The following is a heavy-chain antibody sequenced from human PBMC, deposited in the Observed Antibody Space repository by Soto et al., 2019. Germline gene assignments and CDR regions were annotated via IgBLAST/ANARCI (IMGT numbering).Heavy chain of an antibody. CDR3: ARDRVVRGGIVADDY. D-gene: IGHD3-10*01. Sequence: QVQLVQSGAEVKKPGSSVKVSCKASGGTFSSYAISWVRQAPGQGLEWMGGIIPIFGAANYAQKFQGRVTITADESTSTAYRELSSLRSEDTAVYYCARDRVVRGGIVADDYWGQGTLVPVSS. J-gene: IGHJ4*02. CDR2: IIPIFGAA. CDR1: GGTFSSYA. V-gene: IGHV1-69*12.